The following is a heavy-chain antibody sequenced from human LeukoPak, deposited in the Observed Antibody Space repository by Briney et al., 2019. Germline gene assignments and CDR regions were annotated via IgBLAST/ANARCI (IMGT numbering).Heavy chain of an antibody. V-gene: IGHV3-30*18. CDR2: ISYDGSNK. J-gene: IGHJ4*02. CDR1: GFTFSSYG. CDR3: AKDQYRYFDWLSHFDY. D-gene: IGHD3-9*01. Sequence: GGSLRLSCAASGFTFSSYGMHWVRQAPGKGPEWVAVISYDGSNKYYADSVKGRFTISRDNSKNTLYLQMNSLRAEDTAVYYCAKDQYRYFDWLSHFDYWGQGTLVTVSS.